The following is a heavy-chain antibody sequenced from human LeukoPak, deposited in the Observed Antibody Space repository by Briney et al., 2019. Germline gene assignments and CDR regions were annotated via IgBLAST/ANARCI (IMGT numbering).Heavy chain of an antibody. D-gene: IGHD6-13*01. J-gene: IGHJ4*02. V-gene: IGHV4-38-2*01. CDR3: ARLDRAAAGGY. CDR2: IYHSGST. Sequence: PSETLSLTCAVSGYSISSGYYWGWIRQPPGKGLEWIGSIYHSGSTYYNPSLKGRVTISVDTSRNQFSLKLSSVTAADTAVYYCARLDRAAAGGYWGQGTLVTVSS. CDR1: GYSISSGYY.